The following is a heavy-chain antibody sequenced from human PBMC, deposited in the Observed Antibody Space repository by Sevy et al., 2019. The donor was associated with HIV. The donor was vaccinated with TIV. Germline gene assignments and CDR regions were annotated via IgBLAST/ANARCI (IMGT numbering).Heavy chain of an antibody. CDR1: GYTFTSYA. CDR2: INAGNGNT. CDR3: AREVGLSYWFDP. J-gene: IGHJ5*02. Sequence: ASVKVSCKASGYTFTSYAMHWMRQAPGQRLEWMGWINAGNGNTKYSQKFQGRVTITRDTSASTAYMELSSLRSEDTAVYYCAREVGLSYWFDPWGQGTLVTVSS. D-gene: IGHD3-16*02. V-gene: IGHV1-3*01.